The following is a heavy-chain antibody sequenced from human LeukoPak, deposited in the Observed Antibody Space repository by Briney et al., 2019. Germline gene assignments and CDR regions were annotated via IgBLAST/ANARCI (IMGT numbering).Heavy chain of an antibody. D-gene: IGHD1-26*01. CDR2: FRSNGGST. J-gene: IGHJ4*02. CDR3: ARDAKNEIQYSGSSVGPYYFDY. Sequence: PRRSLSPSCAPSGFTSTGYAMHWVRQAAGNGLEYVSGFRSNGGSTYYANSVKGRFTISRDNSKNTLYLQMGSLRAEDMAVYYCARDAKNEIQYSGSSVGPYYFDYWGQGTLVTLSS. CDR1: GFTSTGYA. V-gene: IGHV3-64*01.